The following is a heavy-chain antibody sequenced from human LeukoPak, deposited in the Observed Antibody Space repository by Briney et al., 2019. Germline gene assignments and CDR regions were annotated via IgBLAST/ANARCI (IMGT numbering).Heavy chain of an antibody. Sequence: GGSLRLSCATSGFSFSNYWMSWVRQAPGKGLEWVASIKQDESERYYVDSVKGRFTSSRGSAKDSLYLQMNNLRAEDTAVYYCARAMDSSSSRYQAFEYWGQGTPVTVSS. CDR2: IKQDESER. D-gene: IGHD2-2*01. V-gene: IGHV3-7*01. CDR3: ARAMDSSSSRYQAFEY. J-gene: IGHJ4*02. CDR1: GFSFSNYW.